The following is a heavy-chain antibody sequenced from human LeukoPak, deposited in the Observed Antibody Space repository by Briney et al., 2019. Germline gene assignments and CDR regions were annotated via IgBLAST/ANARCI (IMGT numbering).Heavy chain of an antibody. CDR1: GYSFTSYW. CDR3: ARRNDYDSSGYLLGDAFDI. D-gene: IGHD3-22*01. V-gene: IGHV5-51*01. J-gene: IGHJ3*02. Sequence: GESLKISCKGSGYSFTSYWIGWVRQMPGKGLEWVGIIYPGDSDTRYSPSFQGQVTISADKSISTAYLQWSSLKASDTAMYYCARRNDYDSSGYLLGDAFDIWGQGTMVTVSS. CDR2: IYPGDSDT.